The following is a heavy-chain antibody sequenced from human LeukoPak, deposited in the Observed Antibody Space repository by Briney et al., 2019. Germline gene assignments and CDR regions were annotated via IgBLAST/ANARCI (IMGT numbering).Heavy chain of an antibody. V-gene: IGHV4-59*11. Sequence: SEALSLTCTVSGGSISSHYWSWIRQPPGKGLEWIGYIYYSGSTNYNPSLKSRVTISVDTSKNQFSLKLSSVTAADTAVYYCARGVVTIFDYWGQGTLVTVSS. J-gene: IGHJ4*02. CDR3: ARGVVTIFDY. D-gene: IGHD2-15*01. CDR1: GGSISSHY. CDR2: IYYSGST.